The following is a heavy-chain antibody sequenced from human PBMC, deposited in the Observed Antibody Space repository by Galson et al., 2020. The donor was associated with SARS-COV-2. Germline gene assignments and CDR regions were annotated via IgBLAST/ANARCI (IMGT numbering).Heavy chain of an antibody. V-gene: IGHV3-33*01. CDR3: AREDSGALRGAFDH. Sequence: GGSLRLSCAASGFTFRYHGMHWVRQAPGKGLEWVAVIWYDGTKTYYGDSVKGRFTISRDNSKDTVFLQMNSLTAEDTAVYYCAREDSGALRGAFDHWGQGLLVTGSS. D-gene: IGHD3-10*01. CDR2: IWYDGTKT. CDR1: GFTFRYHG. J-gene: IGHJ4*02.